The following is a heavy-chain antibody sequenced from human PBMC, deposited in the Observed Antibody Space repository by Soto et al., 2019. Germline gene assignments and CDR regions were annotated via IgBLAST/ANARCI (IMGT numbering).Heavy chain of an antibody. Sequence: QVQLVESGGGLVKPGGSLRLSCAASGFTFSDYYMSWIRQAPGKGLEWVSYISSSGSTIYYADSVKGRFTISRDSAKNSLYLQMNSLRAEDTAVYYCARRGLRSLYEDYGDCYFDYWGQGTLVTVSS. D-gene: IGHD4-17*01. CDR2: ISSSGSTI. CDR1: GFTFSDYY. J-gene: IGHJ4*02. V-gene: IGHV3-11*01. CDR3: ARRGLRSLYEDYGDCYFDY.